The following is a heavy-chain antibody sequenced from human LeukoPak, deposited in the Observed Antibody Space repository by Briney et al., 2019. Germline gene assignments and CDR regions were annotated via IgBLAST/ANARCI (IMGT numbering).Heavy chain of an antibody. D-gene: IGHD3-22*01. CDR3: ARAPGGDSSGGPESFDY. J-gene: IGHJ4*02. V-gene: IGHV4-31*03. CDR1: GGSISSGGYY. Sequence: PSETLSLTCTVSGGSISSGGYYWSWIRQHPGKGLEWIGYIYYSGSTYYNPSLKSRVSISVDTSKNQFSLKLSSATAADTAVYYCARAPGGDSSGGPESFDYWGQGTLVTVSS. CDR2: IYYSGST.